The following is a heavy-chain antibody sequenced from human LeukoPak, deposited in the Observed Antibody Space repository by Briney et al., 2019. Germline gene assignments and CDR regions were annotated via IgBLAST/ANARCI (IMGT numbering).Heavy chain of an antibody. J-gene: IGHJ4*02. D-gene: IGHD2-15*01. CDR1: GYSFTSYW. CDR2: IYPGDSDT. Sequence: HGASLKISCKGSGYSFTSYWIGWVRQMPGKGLELMGIIYPGDSDTRYSPSFQGQVTISADKSISTAYLQWSSLQASDTAMYYCARHKDVAGTSYVGYWGQGTLVTVSS. CDR3: ARHKDVAGTSYVGY. V-gene: IGHV5-51*01.